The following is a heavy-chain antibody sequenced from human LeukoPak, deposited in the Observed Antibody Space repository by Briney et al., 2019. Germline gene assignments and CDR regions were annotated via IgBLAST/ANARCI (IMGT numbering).Heavy chain of an antibody. CDR2: IYYSGST. CDR1: GGSISSYY. CDR3: ARCRDGYNYDFGY. D-gene: IGHD5-24*01. V-gene: IGHV4-59*08. J-gene: IGHJ4*02. Sequence: SETLSLTCIVSGGSISSYYWSWIRQPPGKGLEWIGYIYYSGSTNYNPSLKSRVTISEDTSKNQFSLKLSSVTAADTAVYYCARCRDGYNYDFGYWGQGTLVTVSS.